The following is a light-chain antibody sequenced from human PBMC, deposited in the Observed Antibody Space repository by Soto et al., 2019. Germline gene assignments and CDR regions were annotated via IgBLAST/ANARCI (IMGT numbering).Light chain of an antibody. CDR1: SSNIGSNY. CDR3: SAWDDSLSGGV. CDR2: RNN. V-gene: IGLV1-47*01. Sequence: QSVLTQPPSASGTPGQRVTISCSGSSSNIGSNYVYWYQQLPGTAPKLLIYRNNQRPSGVPDRFPGSKSGTSASLAISGLRSEDEADYDCSAWDDSLSGGVFGGGTKLTVL. J-gene: IGLJ2*01.